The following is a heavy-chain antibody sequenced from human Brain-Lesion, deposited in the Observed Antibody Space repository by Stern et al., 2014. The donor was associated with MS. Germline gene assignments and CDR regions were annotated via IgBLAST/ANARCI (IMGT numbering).Heavy chain of an antibody. CDR3: ARDQRGITIFGVVTGYYYLGMDV. J-gene: IGHJ6*02. D-gene: IGHD3-3*01. V-gene: IGHV1-2*02. CDR2: INPNTGGT. Sequence: QVQLVQSGAEVKKPGASVKVSCKTSGYIFTGYYIHWVRQAPGQGLEWMAWINPNTGGTKYAQKFQGRVTMSRDTSISTAYVELSSLTSDDTAVYYCARDQRGITIFGVVTGYYYLGMDVWGQGTTVTVSS. CDR1: GYIFTGYY.